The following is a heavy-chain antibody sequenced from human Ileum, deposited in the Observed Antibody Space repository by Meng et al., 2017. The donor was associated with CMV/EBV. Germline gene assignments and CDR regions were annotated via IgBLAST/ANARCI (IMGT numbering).Heavy chain of an antibody. V-gene: IGHV1-18*01. Sequence: ASVKVSCKASGYNFISYGISWVRHAPGQGPEWMGWINPYNGNTKYRQEVQGRVSMTTDTSTSTAYMELRSLISDDTAVYYCARDDYDFWSAYNYWGQGTLVTVSS. J-gene: IGHJ4*02. CDR3: ARDDYDFWSAYNY. CDR2: INPYNGNT. D-gene: IGHD3-3*01. CDR1: GYNFISYG.